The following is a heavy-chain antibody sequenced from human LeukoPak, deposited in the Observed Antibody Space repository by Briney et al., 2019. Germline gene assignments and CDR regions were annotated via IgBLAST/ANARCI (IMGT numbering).Heavy chain of an antibody. V-gene: IGHV1-18*01. Sequence: GASVKVSCKASGYTFTNYGISWVRQAPGQGLEWMGWISAYNGNTNYAQKLQGRVTMTTDTSTSTAYMELRSLRFDDTAVYYCARGGAVAGTLYWYDRWGQGTLVTVPS. CDR3: ARGGAVAGTLYWYDR. CDR1: GYTFTNYG. J-gene: IGHJ5*02. D-gene: IGHD6-19*01. CDR2: ISAYNGNT.